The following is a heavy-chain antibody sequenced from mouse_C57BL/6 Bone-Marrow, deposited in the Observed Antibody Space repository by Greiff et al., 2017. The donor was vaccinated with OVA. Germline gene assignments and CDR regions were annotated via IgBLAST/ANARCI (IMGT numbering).Heavy chain of an antibody. Sequence: QVQLQQPGAELVRPGSSVKLSCKASGYTFTSYWMDWVKQRPGQGLDWIGNIYPSDSETHYNQKFKDKATLTVDKSSSTAYMQLSSLTSEDSAVYYCAREDYGSSSYFDVWGTGTTVTVSS. CDR1: GYTFTSYW. J-gene: IGHJ1*03. CDR2: IYPSDSET. CDR3: AREDYGSSSYFDV. V-gene: IGHV1-61*01. D-gene: IGHD1-1*01.